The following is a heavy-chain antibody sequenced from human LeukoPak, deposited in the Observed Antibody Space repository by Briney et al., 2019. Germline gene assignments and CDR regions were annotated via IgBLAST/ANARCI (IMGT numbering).Heavy chain of an antibody. Sequence: ASVKVSCKASGYTFTSYYMHWVRQAPGRGLEWMGMINPSGGATSYAQTFQGRVTMTRDTSTRTVYMELNSLRSEDTAVYYCARDTCSGGSCYWFDPWGQGTLVTVSS. J-gene: IGHJ5*02. CDR3: ARDTCSGGSCYWFDP. CDR1: GYTFTSYY. V-gene: IGHV1-46*01. D-gene: IGHD2-15*01. CDR2: INPSGGAT.